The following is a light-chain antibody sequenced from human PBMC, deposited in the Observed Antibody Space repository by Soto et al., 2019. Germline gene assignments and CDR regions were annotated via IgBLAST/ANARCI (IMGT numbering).Light chain of an antibody. Sequence: QSALTQPASVSGSPGQSLTIACTGTSSDVGGYNYVSWYQQYPGKAPRLVISDVSNRPSGVSNRFSGSKSGNSASLTISGLQAEDEADYYCSSYTSSSTYVFGTGTKLTVL. V-gene: IGLV2-14*01. CDR2: DVS. J-gene: IGLJ1*01. CDR1: SSDVGGYNY. CDR3: SSYTSSSTYV.